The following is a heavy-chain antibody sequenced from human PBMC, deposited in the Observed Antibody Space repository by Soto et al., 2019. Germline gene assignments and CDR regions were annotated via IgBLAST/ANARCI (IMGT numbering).Heavy chain of an antibody. CDR3: AKDRAVAGTKTSGGFDS. CDR2: ISGSGDST. V-gene: IGHV3-23*01. J-gene: IGHJ4*02. Sequence: EVQLLESGGGVVQPGGSLRLSCAASGFTFSNYAMSWVRQAPGRGLEWVSDISGSGDSTYYADSVKGRFTISRDKFKNTVCLQMNSLRDEDTAIYYCAKDRAVAGTKTSGGFDSWGQGTLVTVSS. CDR1: GFTFSNYA. D-gene: IGHD6-19*01.